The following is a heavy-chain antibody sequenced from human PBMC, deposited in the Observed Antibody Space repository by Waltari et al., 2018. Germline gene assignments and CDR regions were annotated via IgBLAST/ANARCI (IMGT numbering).Heavy chain of an antibody. J-gene: IGHJ1*01. CDR2: IYDSGKI. Sequence: QVQLQESGPGLVKPSETLSLTCVVSDDSMNRGYYWGWLRQPPGKGPEWIGRIYDSGKIHYNPSLKSQVSISIDMSSSQFSLKLTSVTAADTAVYYCARRNYYDARGGYYTSGYFQHWGQGAQVTVSS. CDR1: DDSMNRGYY. D-gene: IGHD3-3*01. CDR3: ARRNYYDARGGYYTSGYFQH. V-gene: IGHV4-38-2*01.